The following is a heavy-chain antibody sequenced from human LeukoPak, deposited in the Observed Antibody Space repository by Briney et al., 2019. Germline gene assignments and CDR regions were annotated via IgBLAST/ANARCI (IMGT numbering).Heavy chain of an antibody. CDR3: AKATDYSNYYYYYYKDV. CDR1: GFTFSSYA. D-gene: IGHD4-11*01. CDR2: ISGSGGST. J-gene: IGHJ6*03. Sequence: GGSLRLSCAASGFTFSSYAMSWVRQAPGKGLEWVSAISGSGGSTYYADSVKGRFTISRDNSKNTLYLQMNSLRAEDTAVYYCAKATDYSNYYYYYYKDVWGKGTTVTVS. V-gene: IGHV3-23*01.